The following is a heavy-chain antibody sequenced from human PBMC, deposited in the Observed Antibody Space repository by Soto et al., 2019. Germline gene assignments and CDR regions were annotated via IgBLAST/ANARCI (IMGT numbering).Heavy chain of an antibody. J-gene: IGHJ1*01. Sequence: GGSLRLSCAASGFTFSNDWMSWVRQAPGKGLEWVANINEDGSEKYHVDSVKGRFTISRDNAKNSLYLQMNSLRAEDTAVYYCRRGRSGTSWGQGTLVTVSS. CDR2: INEDGSEK. CDR1: GFTFSNDW. CDR3: RRGRSGTS. D-gene: IGHD3-10*01. V-gene: IGHV3-7*05.